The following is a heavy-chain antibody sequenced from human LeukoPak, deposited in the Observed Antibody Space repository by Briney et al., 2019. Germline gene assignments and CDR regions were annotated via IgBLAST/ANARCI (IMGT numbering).Heavy chain of an antibody. CDR2: IYYSGST. Sequence: PSETLSLTCTVSGGSINSYYWSWIRQPPGKGLEWIGYIYYSGSTNYNPSLKSRVTISVDTPKNQFSLKLSSVTAADTAVYYCARRAGDFDYWGQGTLVTVSS. CDR3: ARRAGDFDY. J-gene: IGHJ4*02. D-gene: IGHD6-19*01. CDR1: GGSINSYY. V-gene: IGHV4-59*08.